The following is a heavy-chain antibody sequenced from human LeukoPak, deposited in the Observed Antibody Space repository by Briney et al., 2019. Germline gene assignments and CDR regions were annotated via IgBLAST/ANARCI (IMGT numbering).Heavy chain of an antibody. V-gene: IGHV4-61*01. CDR1: GGSASGGNYY. D-gene: IGHD1-14*01. Sequence: SETLSLTCTVSGGSASGGNYYCSWTRQSPGKGLEWIGEIHYSGSTFYSPSLKSRDTMSIHTSKNQCSLNLSSVTDADTAVYYGARTGSTGGYWGQGTLVTVSS. CDR2: IHYSGST. CDR3: ARTGSTGGY. J-gene: IGHJ4*02.